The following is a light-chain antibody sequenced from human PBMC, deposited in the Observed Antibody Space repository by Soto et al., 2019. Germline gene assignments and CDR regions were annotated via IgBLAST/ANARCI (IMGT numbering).Light chain of an antibody. V-gene: IGKV2-24*01. Sequence: EIVMTQTPLSLTVTLGQPASISCRSSQSLVYSDGNTYLSWLHQRPGQPPRLLIYKISTRFSGVPDRFSGSGAGTDFTLRISRVEAEDVGFYYCMQGTQFPLWTFGQGTKVEIK. J-gene: IGKJ1*01. CDR3: MQGTQFPLWT. CDR1: QSLVYSDGNTY. CDR2: KIS.